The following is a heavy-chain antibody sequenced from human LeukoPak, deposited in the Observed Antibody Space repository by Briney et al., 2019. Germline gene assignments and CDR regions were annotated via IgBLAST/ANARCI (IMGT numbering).Heavy chain of an antibody. CDR3: AKADLN. CDR2: IRYDGSYK. CDR1: GFTFSSYG. J-gene: IGHJ4*02. V-gene: IGHV3-30*02. Sequence: GGSLRLSCAASGFTFSSYGMHWVRQAPGKGLEWVAFIRYDGSYKYYADSVKGRFTISRDNSKNTLYLQMNSLRAEDTAVYYCAKADLNWGQGTLVTVS.